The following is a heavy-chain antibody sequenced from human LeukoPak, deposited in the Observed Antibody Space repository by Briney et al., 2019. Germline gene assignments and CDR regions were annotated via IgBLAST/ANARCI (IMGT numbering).Heavy chain of an antibody. D-gene: IGHD4-17*01. CDR2: IKQDGSEK. CDR1: GFTFSSYW. CDR3: ARGHTAVTRHFDF. V-gene: IGHV3-7*01. J-gene: IGHJ4*02. Sequence: GGSLRLSCAASGFTFSSYWMSWVRQAPGKGLEWVANIKQDGSEKYYVDSVKGRFTISRDNAKNSLYLQMISLRAEDMAVYYCARGHTAVTRHFDFWGQGTLVTVSS.